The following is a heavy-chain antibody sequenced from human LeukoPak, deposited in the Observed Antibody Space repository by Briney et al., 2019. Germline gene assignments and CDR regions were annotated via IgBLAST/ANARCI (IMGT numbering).Heavy chain of an antibody. J-gene: IGHJ3*02. CDR3: ARVGTALEAFDI. CDR2: IYYSGST. V-gene: IGHV4-30-4*01. Sequence: SQTLSLTCTVPGGSISSGDYYWSWIRQPPGKGLEWIGYIYYSGSTYYNPSRKSRVTISVDTSNNQFSLKLSSVTAADTAVYYRARVGTALEAFDIWGQGTIVTVSS. D-gene: IGHD1-1*01. CDR1: GGSISSGDYY.